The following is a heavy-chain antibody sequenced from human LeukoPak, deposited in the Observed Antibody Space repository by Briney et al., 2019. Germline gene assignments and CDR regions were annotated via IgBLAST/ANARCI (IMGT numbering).Heavy chain of an antibody. CDR1: GGSISSSNW. CDR3: ASSLFDY. V-gene: IGHV4-4*02. Sequence: PSETLSLTCAVSGGSISSSNWWSWVRQPPGKGLEWIGEIYQSGSTNYNPSLRSRVTISIDKSKSQFSLRLNSVTAADTAVYYCASSLFDYWGQGTLVTVSS. J-gene: IGHJ4*02. CDR2: IYQSGST.